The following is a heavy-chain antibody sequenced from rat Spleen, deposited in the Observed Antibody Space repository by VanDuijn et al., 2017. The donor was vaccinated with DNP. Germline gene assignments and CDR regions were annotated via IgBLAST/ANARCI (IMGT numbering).Heavy chain of an antibody. Sequence: EVQLMESGGGLVQPGRSLKLSCAASGFTFSDYNMAWVRQAPRKGLEWVATVSYDGSSVFYRESVKGRFIISRDNAKATLYLQMASLTSEDKATYFCSRRGYRYNYDYALDVWGQGTSVTVSS. CDR3: SRRGYRYNYDYALDV. V-gene: IGHV5-7*01. CDR2: VSYDGSSV. J-gene: IGHJ4*01. CDR1: GFTFSDYN. D-gene: IGHD1-5*01.